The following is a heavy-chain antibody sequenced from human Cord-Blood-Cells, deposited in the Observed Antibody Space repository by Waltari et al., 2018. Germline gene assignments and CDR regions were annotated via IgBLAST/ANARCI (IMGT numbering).Heavy chain of an antibody. D-gene: IGHD1-26*01. CDR1: GFTFSDYY. CDR2: IRSSGRTI. J-gene: IGHJ3*02. V-gene: IGHV3-11*04. Sequence: QVQLVESGGGLVKPGGSLRLSCAASGFTFSDYYMSWIRQAPGKGLEWGSYIRSSGRTIYYAGSVKGRFTISRDNAKNSLYLQMNSLRAEDTAVYYCARPLGWDDAFDIWGQGTMVTVSS. CDR3: ARPLGWDDAFDI.